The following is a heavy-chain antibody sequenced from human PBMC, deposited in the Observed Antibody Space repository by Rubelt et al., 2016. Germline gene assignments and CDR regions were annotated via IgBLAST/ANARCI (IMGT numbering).Heavy chain of an antibody. Sequence: QVQLQQWGAGLLKPSETLSLTCAVYGGVFSDHYWSWIRQPPGKGLQWIGYIYYSGGTYYNPSLKSRVTISVDTSKNQFSLKLSSVTASDTAVYYCGRSPPSSSSDPDYWGQGTLVTVSS. CDR3: GRSPPSSSSDPDY. J-gene: IGHJ4*02. V-gene: IGHV4-34*01. D-gene: IGHD6-6*01. CDR2: IYYSGGT. CDR1: GGVFSDHY.